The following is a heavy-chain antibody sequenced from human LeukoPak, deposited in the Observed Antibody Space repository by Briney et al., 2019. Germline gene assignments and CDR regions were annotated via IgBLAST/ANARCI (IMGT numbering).Heavy chain of an antibody. Sequence: GGSLRLSCAASGFTFSSYSMNWVRQAPGKGLEWVSYISSSSSTIYYADSVKGRFTISRDNAKNSLYLQMNSLRAEDTAVYYCARVDYDILTGYPNYYYYYGMDVWGQGTTVTVSS. CDR2: ISSSSSTI. D-gene: IGHD3-9*01. J-gene: IGHJ6*02. CDR1: GFTFSSYS. CDR3: ARVDYDILTGYPNYYYYYGMDV. V-gene: IGHV3-48*04.